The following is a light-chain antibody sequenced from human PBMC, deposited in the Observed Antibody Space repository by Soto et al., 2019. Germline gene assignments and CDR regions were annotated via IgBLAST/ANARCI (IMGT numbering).Light chain of an antibody. V-gene: IGKV3-15*01. CDR3: QRQSNWPRT. Sequence: EIVLTQSPVTLSVSPGERATLSCRASQSVSNNLAWYQQKPGQAPRLPIHGASTRATGIPARFSGSGSGTEFTLTISSLQSEDFAIYYCQRQSNWPRTFGQGTKVDIK. CDR2: GAS. J-gene: IGKJ1*01. CDR1: QSVSNN.